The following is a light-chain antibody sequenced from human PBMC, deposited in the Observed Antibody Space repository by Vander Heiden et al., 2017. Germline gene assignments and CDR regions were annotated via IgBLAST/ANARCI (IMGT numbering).Light chain of an antibody. J-gene: IGKJ4*02. Sequence: EIALSKPPVSLSLSPGDSVTLSCRACQRVISYLAWYQQIPGQAPRLLIYGASYRATGIPDRFGGSGSGTDFTLTISSVEPEDFAVYYCQQHYNWPPTFGAGTKVEIK. V-gene: IGKV3-11*01. CDR2: GAS. CDR1: QRVISY. CDR3: QQHYNWPPT.